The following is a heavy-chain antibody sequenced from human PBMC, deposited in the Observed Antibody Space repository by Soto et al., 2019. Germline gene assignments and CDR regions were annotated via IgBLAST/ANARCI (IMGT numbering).Heavy chain of an antibody. D-gene: IGHD5-18*01. CDR2: ISAYNGNT. CDR1: GYTFTSYG. CDR3: AGAGGYYYYYYGMDV. J-gene: IGHJ6*02. Sequence: ASVKVSCKASGYTFTSYGISWVRRAPGQGLEWMGWISAYNGNTNYAQKLQGRVTMTTDTSTSTAYMELRSLRSDDTAVYYCAGAGGYYYYYYGMDVWGQGTTVTVSS. V-gene: IGHV1-18*04.